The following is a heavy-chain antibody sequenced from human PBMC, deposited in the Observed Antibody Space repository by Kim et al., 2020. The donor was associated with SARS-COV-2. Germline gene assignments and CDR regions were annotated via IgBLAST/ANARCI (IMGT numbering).Heavy chain of an antibody. D-gene: IGHD3-22*01. V-gene: IGHV3-30*02. CDR3: AKGYYDSSGPTGAFDI. J-gene: IGHJ3*02. Sequence: SGKGRFTISRDNSKNTLSLQMNSLRAEDTAVYYCAKGYYDSSGPTGAFDIWGQGTMVTVSS.